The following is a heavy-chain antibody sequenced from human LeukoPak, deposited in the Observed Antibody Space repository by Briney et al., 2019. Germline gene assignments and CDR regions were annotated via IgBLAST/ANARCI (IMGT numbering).Heavy chain of an antibody. Sequence: GGSLRLSCAASGFTFSSYSMNWVRQAPGKGLEWVSSISSSSSYIYYADSVKGRFTISRDNAKNSLYLQMNSLRAEDTDVYYCARCYDSSGRVNWFDPWGQGTLVTVSS. CDR2: ISSSSSYI. D-gene: IGHD3-22*01. J-gene: IGHJ5*02. CDR1: GFTFSSYS. CDR3: ARCYDSSGRVNWFDP. V-gene: IGHV3-21*01.